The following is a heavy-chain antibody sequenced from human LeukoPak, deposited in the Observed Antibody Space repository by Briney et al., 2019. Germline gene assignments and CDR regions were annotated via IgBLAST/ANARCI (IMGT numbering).Heavy chain of an antibody. D-gene: IGHD1-26*01. J-gene: IGHJ4*02. V-gene: IGHV3-33*01. CDR3: ATNSGSPGGY. Sequence: GGSLRLSCAASGFTFSDYTIHWVRQAPGKGLEWVAVIWYDGSNKYYAGSVKGRFTISRDNSKNTLYLQMNSLRAEDTAMYYCATNSGSPGGYWGQGTLVTVSS. CDR1: GFTFSDYT. CDR2: IWYDGSNK.